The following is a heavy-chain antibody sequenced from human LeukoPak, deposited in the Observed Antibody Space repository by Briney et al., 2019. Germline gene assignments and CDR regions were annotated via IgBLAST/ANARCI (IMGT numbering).Heavy chain of an antibody. CDR3: ARGRPYIVGASLFDY. CDR1: GYTFTSYD. D-gene: IGHD1-26*01. CDR2: MNPNSGNT. J-gene: IGHJ4*02. Sequence: ASVKVSCKASGYTFTSYDINWVRQATGQGLEWMGWMNPNSGNTGHAQKFQGRVTMTRNTSISTAYMELSSLRSEDTAVYYCARGRPYIVGASLFDYWGQGTLVTVSS. V-gene: IGHV1-8*01.